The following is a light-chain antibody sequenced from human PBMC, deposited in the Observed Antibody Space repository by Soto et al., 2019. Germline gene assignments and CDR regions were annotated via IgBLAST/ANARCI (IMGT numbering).Light chain of an antibody. CDR1: QSVSSN. J-gene: IGKJ1*01. Sequence: EIVMTQSPATLSVSPGERATLSCRSSQSVSSNLAWYQQKPGQGPRLLIYGASIRATGIPARFSGSGSGIEFTLTISSLQPEDFAVYYCQKYNNWPRTFGQGTKVEIE. CDR3: QKYNNWPRT. CDR2: GAS. V-gene: IGKV3D-15*01.